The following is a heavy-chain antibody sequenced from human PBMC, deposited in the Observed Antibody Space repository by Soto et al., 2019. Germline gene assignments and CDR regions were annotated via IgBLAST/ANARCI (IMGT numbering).Heavy chain of an antibody. CDR1: GGSFSGYY. D-gene: IGHD2-8*01. V-gene: IGHV4-34*01. Sequence: NLSETLSLTCAVYGGSFSGYYWSWIRQPPGKGLEWIGEINHSGSTNYNPSLKSRVTISVDTSKNQFSLKLSSVTAADTAVYYCARGDGYCTNGVCENWFDPWGQGTLVTVSS. J-gene: IGHJ5*02. CDR3: ARGDGYCTNGVCENWFDP. CDR2: INHSGST.